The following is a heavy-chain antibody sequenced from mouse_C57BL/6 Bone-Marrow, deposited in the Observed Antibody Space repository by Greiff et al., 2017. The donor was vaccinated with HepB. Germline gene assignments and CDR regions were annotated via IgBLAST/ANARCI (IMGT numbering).Heavy chain of an antibody. Sequence: VKLQQPGAELVKPGASVKMSCKASGYTFTSYWITWVKQRPGQGLEWIGDIYPGSGSTNYNEKFKSKATLTVDTSSSTAYMQLSSLTSEDSAVYYCARLHGSSPYYYAMDYWGQGTSVTVSS. CDR2: IYPGSGST. V-gene: IGHV1-55*01. CDR1: GYTFTSYW. D-gene: IGHD1-1*01. CDR3: ARLHGSSPYYYAMDY. J-gene: IGHJ4*01.